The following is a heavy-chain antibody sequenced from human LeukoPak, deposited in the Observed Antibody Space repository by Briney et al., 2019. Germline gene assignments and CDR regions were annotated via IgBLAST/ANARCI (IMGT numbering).Heavy chain of an antibody. CDR1: GGSISSSSYY. J-gene: IGHJ4*02. CDR3: ASERTDIAVVPAAISYFDY. D-gene: IGHD2-2*01. CDR2: IYYSEST. Sequence: SETLSLTCTVSGGSISSSSYYWGWIRQPPGKGLEWIGSIYYSESTYYNPSLKSRVTISVDTSKNQFSLKLSSVTAADTAVYYCASERTDIAVVPAAISYFDYWGQGTLVTVSS. V-gene: IGHV4-39*07.